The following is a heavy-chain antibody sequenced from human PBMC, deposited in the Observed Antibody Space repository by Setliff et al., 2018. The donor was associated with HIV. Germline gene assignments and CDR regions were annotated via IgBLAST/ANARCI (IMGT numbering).Heavy chain of an antibody. D-gene: IGHD5-18*01. CDR3: ARHAGGYSYGPPGDAFDI. J-gene: IGHJ3*02. CDR2: IYPGDSDT. V-gene: IGHV5-51*01. CDR1: GYSFTSYW. Sequence: PGESLKISCKGSGYSFTSYWVGWVRQMPGKGLEWMGIIYPGDSDTRYSPSFQGQVTISADKSISAAYLQWSSLKASDTAMYYCARHAGGYSYGPPGDAFDIWGQGTMVTVSS.